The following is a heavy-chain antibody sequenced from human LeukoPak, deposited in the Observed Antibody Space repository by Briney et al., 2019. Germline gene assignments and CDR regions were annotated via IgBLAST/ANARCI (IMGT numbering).Heavy chain of an antibody. J-gene: IGHJ4*02. D-gene: IGHD2-15*01. Sequence: ASVKVSCKASGYTFTSYGISWVRQAPGQGLEWRVWISAYNGNTNYAQKLQGRVNMTTDKSTSTAYMELRSLRSDDTAVYYCARLYCSGGSCYSGYWGQGTLVTVSS. V-gene: IGHV1-18*01. CDR3: ARLYCSGGSCYSGY. CDR1: GYTFTSYG. CDR2: ISAYNGNT.